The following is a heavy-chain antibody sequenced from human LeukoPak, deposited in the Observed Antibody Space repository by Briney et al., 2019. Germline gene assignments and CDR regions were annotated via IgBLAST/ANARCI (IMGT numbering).Heavy chain of an antibody. CDR2: ISPNSGVT. CDR1: GYTFNDYY. CDR3: ARDPSVPADNWFDP. J-gene: IGHJ5*02. V-gene: IGHV1-2*02. D-gene: IGHD6-19*01. Sequence: ASVKVSCKASGYTFNDYYIHWVRQAPGQGLEWMGWISPNSGVTNYARKFQGRVTMTSDTSISTAYMELSRLRFDDTAVYYCARDPSVPADNWFDPWGQGTLVTVSS.